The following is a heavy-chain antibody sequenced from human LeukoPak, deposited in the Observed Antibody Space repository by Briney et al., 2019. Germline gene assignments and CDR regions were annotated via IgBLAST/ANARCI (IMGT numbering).Heavy chain of an antibody. CDR1: GYTFTSYG. CDR3: ARGGQGVYYDSSGYYPFDY. D-gene: IGHD3-22*01. Sequence: VASVKVSCKASGYTFTSYGISWVRQAPGQGLEWMGWISAYNGNTNYAQKLQGRVTMTTDTSTSTAYMELRSLRSDDTAVYYCARGGQGVYYDSSGYYPFDYWGQGTLVTVSS. CDR2: ISAYNGNT. J-gene: IGHJ4*02. V-gene: IGHV1-18*01.